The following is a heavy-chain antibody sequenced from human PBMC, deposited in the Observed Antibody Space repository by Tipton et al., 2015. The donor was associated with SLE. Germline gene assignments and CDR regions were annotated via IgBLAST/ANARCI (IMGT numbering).Heavy chain of an antibody. CDR3: ATYKAPYAFDF. CDR1: GGTFNNYA. V-gene: IGHV1-69*05. J-gene: IGHJ3*01. Sequence: QSGAEVKKPGSSVKVSCKASGGTFNNYAITWVRQAPGQGLEWMGGIIPMFGTANYARNFQGRATITTDESTSTVFMELSGLRSEDTAVYYCATYKAPYAFDFWGQGTMVTVSP. D-gene: IGHD1-14*01. CDR2: IIPMFGTA.